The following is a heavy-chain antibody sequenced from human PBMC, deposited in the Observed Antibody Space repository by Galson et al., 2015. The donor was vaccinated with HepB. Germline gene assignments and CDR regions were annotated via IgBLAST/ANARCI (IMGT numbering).Heavy chain of an antibody. V-gene: IGHV1-2*06. J-gene: IGHJ6*03. CDR3: AREVGSGWSYYYYYMDV. Sequence: SVKVSCKASGYTFTGYYMHWVRQAPGQGLEWMGRINPNSGGTNYAQKFQGRVTMTRDTSISTAYMELSRLRSDDTAVYYCAREVGSGWSYYYYYMDVWGKGTTVTVSS. CDR2: INPNSGGT. CDR1: GYTFTGYY. D-gene: IGHD6-19*01.